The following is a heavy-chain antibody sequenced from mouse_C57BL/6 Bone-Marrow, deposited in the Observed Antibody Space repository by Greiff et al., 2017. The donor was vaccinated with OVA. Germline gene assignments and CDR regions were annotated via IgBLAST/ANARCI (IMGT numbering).Heavy chain of an antibody. J-gene: IGHJ3*01. V-gene: IGHV1-54*01. D-gene: IGHD1-1*01. Sequence: QVHVKQSGAELVRPGTSVKVSCKASGYAFTNYLIEWVKQRPGQGLEWIGVINPGSGGTNYNEKFKGKATLTADKSSSTAYMQLSSLTSGDSAVYFCASSSYDGSHWFAYWGQGTLVTVSA. CDR2: INPGSGGT. CDR3: ASSSYDGSHWFAY. CDR1: GYAFTNYL.